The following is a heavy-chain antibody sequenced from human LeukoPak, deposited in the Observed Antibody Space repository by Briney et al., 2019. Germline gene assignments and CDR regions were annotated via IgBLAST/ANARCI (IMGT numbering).Heavy chain of an antibody. CDR1: GGSISSSSYY. Sequence: PSETLSLTCTVSGGSISSSSYYWGWLRQPPGKGLEWIGSIYYSGSTYYNPSLKSRVTISVDTSKNQFSLKLSSVTAADTAVYYCARDTRTIGGYDYWGQGTLVTVSS. J-gene: IGHJ4*02. CDR2: IYYSGST. CDR3: ARDTRTIGGYDY. V-gene: IGHV4-39*07. D-gene: IGHD1-7*01.